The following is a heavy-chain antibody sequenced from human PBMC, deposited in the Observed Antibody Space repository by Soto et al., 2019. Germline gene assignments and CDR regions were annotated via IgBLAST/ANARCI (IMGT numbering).Heavy chain of an antibody. CDR3: TTDLGEQSDWFGELFDY. D-gene: IGHD3-10*01. J-gene: IGHJ4*02. CDR2: IKSKTDGGTT. V-gene: IGHV3-15*07. Sequence: GGSLRLSCAASGFTFSNAWMNWVRQAPGKGLEWVGRIKSKTDGGTTDYAAPVKGRFTISRDDSKNTLYLQMNSLKTEDTAVYYCTTDLGEQSDWFGELFDYWGQGTLVTVSS. CDR1: GFTFSNAW.